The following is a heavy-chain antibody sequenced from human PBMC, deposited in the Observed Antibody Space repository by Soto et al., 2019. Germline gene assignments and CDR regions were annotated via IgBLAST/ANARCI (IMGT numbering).Heavy chain of an antibody. CDR1: SASISSSSYT. V-gene: IGHV4-39*01. J-gene: IGHJ6*02. Sequence: QLQLQESGPGLVKPSETLSLTCTVSSASISSSSYTWGWIRQPPGKGLEGIGSIYYSGSTYYNPSIKSRVTVSVDTSKNEFSLKVPSVTAADTAVYYCARLNVYCISSSCNGNYAMDVWGQGTTVTVSS. CDR3: ARLNVYCISSSCNGNYAMDV. D-gene: IGHD2-2*01. CDR2: IYYSGST.